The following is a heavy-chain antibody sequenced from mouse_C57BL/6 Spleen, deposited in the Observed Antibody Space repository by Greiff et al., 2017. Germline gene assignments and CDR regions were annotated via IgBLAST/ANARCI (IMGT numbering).Heavy chain of an antibody. CDR1: GFNFKDDY. D-gene: IGHD1-1*01. CDR2: IDPENGDT. J-gene: IGHJ2*01. V-gene: IGHV14-4*01. CDR3: TTEITTKDY. Sequence: VQLQQSGAELVRPGASVKLSCTASGFNFKDDYMHWVKQRPEQGLEWIGWIDPENGDTEYAPKFQGKATITANTSSNTAYLQLSILTSEDTADYYWTTEITTKDYWGQGTTLTVSS.